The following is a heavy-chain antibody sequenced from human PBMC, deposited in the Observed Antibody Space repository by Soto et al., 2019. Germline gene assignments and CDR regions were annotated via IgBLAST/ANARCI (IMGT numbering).Heavy chain of an antibody. Sequence: QGQLVQSGAEVKMPGASVKVSCKASGYTFTRYGISWVRQAPGQGLEWMGWISGYNGDANYAQRFQGRVSMTIDTYXPTAYMELRTLTPDDTAVYYCAKNGQPPYYYYGLDVWGQGTTVTVSS. J-gene: IGHJ6*02. V-gene: IGHV1-18*01. CDR2: ISGYNGDA. CDR1: GYTFTRYG. D-gene: IGHD2-8*01. CDR3: AKNGQPPYYYYGLDV.